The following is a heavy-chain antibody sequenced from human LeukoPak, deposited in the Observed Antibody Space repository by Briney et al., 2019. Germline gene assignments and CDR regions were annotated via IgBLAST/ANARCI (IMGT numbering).Heavy chain of an antibody. V-gene: IGHV3-15*01. CDR2: VKSIGGGGTT. CDR3: VWTVTMNGVSGA. Sequence: GGSLRLSCAASGFTFSSAWMNWVRQAPGKGLEWVGRVKSIGGGGTTDYAAPVKGRFTISRDDSKNTLYLQMNSLKTEDTAVYNCVWTVTMNGVSGAWGQGTLVTVSS. CDR1: GFTFSSAW. J-gene: IGHJ5*02. D-gene: IGHD4-17*01.